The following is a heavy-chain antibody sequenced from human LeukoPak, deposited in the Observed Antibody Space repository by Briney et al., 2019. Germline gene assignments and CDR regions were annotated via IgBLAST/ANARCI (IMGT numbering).Heavy chain of an antibody. Sequence: KSGGSLRLSCAASGFTFSSYSMNWVRQAPGKGLERVSSISSSSSYIYYADSVKGRFTISRDNAKNSLYLQMNSLRAEDTAVYYCARDKAIYGDGPNDAFDIWGQGTMVTVSS. J-gene: IGHJ3*02. D-gene: IGHD4-17*01. CDR3: ARDKAIYGDGPNDAFDI. CDR1: GFTFSSYS. CDR2: ISSSSSYI. V-gene: IGHV3-21*01.